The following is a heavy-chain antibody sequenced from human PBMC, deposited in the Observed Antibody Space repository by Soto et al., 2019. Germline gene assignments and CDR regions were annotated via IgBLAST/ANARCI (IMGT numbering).Heavy chain of an antibody. CDR1: GFTFSSYA. J-gene: IGHJ6*02. Sequence: QVQLVESGGGVVQPGRSLRLSSAASGFTFSSYAMHWVRQAPGKGLEWVAVISYDGSNKYYADSVKGRFTISRDNSKNTLYLQMNSRRAEDTAVYYCARDYGLGSPGEDWGQGTTVTVSS. D-gene: IGHD2-21*01. CDR3: ARDYGLGSPGED. CDR2: ISYDGSNK. V-gene: IGHV3-30-3*01.